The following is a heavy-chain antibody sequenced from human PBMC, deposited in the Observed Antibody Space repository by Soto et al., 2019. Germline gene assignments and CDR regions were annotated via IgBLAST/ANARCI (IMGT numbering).Heavy chain of an antibody. J-gene: IGHJ4*02. V-gene: IGHV3-74*03. CDR2: MTSDGRTI. Sequence: GGSLRLSCAASGFTFGNFWMHWVRQAPGKGPEWVSRMTSDGRTIQYADSVKGRFTVSRDNAKSTMYLQMNSLRVEDTAVYYCARAEVDYWGPGTLVTVSS. CDR3: ARAEVDY. CDR1: GFTFGNFW.